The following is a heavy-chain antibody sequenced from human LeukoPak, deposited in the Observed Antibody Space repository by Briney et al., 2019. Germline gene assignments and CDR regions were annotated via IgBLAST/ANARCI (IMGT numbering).Heavy chain of an antibody. CDR2: ISSSRSYI. J-gene: IGHJ3*02. V-gene: IGHV3-21*04. CDR1: GFTFSSYS. D-gene: IGHD3-22*01. Sequence: GGSLRLSCAASGFTFSSYSMNWVRQAPGKGLEWVSSISSSRSYIYYAASVKGRFTISRDNAKNSLYLQMNSLRAEDTAVYYCARAYYDSSGYRFAFDIWGQGTMVTVSS. CDR3: ARAYYDSSGYRFAFDI.